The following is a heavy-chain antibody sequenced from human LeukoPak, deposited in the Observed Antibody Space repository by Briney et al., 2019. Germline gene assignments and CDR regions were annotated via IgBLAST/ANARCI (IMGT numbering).Heavy chain of an antibody. V-gene: IGHV1-46*01. CDR1: GCTFTSYY. CDR2: INPSGGST. D-gene: IGHD3-22*01. J-gene: IGHJ4*02. CDR3: ATDSNDSSGYQNRGDFDY. Sequence: ASVKVSFQASGCTFTSYYMHWVRQAPGQGVEWMGIINPSGGSTSYAQKFQGRVTMTRDTSTSTVYMELSSLRSEDTAVYYCATDSNDSSGYQNRGDFDYWGQGTLVTVSS.